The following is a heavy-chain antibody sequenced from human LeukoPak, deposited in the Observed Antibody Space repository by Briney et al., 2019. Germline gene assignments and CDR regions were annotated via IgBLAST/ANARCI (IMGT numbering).Heavy chain of an antibody. D-gene: IGHD3-3*01. J-gene: IGHJ4*02. V-gene: IGHV4-39*01. CDR1: GGSISSGGYY. CDR3: ARLWSGYRPPDY. Sequence: SETLSLTCTVSGGSISSGGYYWGWIRQPPGKGLEWIGSISYSGSTYYSPSLKSRVTISIDTSKKQLSLKLSSVTAADTAVYYCARLWSGYRPPDYWGQGTLVTVSS. CDR2: ISYSGST.